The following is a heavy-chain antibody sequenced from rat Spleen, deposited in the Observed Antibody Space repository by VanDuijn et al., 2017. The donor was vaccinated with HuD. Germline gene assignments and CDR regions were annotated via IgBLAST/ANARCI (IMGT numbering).Heavy chain of an antibody. CDR1: GFSLTGYH. Sequence: QVQLKESGPGLMQPSQTLSLTCTVSGFSLTGYHVHWVRQLPGKGLEWMGVMWSDGDTSYNSALKSRLSNSRDTSKSQVFLKISSLQTEDTATYYWARDDWYFDFWGPGTMVTVSS. V-gene: IGHV2-32*01. J-gene: IGHJ1*01. CDR2: MWSDGDT. CDR3: ARDDWYFDF.